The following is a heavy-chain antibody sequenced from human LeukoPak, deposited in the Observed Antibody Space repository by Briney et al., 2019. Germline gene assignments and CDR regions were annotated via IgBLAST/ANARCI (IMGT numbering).Heavy chain of an antibody. J-gene: IGHJ3*02. V-gene: IGHV5-10-1*01. CDR3: ARHLARKYDILTGYHDAFDI. CDR1: GYSFTSYW. D-gene: IGHD3-9*01. Sequence: GESLKISFKGSGYSFTSYWISWVRQMPGKGLEWMGRIDPSDSYTNYSPSFQGHVTISADKSISTAYLQWSSLKASDTAMYYCARHLARKYDILTGYHDAFDIWGQGTMVTVSS. CDR2: IDPSDSYT.